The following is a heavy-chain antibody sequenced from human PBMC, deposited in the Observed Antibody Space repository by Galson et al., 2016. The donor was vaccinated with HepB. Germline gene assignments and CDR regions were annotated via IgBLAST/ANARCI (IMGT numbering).Heavy chain of an antibody. Sequence: SETLSLTCSVSGGSISTTNRYWGWIRQPPGKGLEWIGSIYYSGRTYSNPSPKSRITMSIDTSNNQFSLRLSSVTAADTAIYYCARRPGDFSPDADWGQGTVVIVSS. CDR1: GGSISTTNRY. J-gene: IGHJ4*02. CDR3: ARRPGDFSPDAD. CDR2: IYYSGRT. V-gene: IGHV4-39*01.